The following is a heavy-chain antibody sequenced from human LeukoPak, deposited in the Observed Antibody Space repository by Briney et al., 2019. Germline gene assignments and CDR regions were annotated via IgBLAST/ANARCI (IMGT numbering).Heavy chain of an antibody. D-gene: IGHD5-18*01. J-gene: IGHJ4*02. V-gene: IGHV4-59*08. Sequence: SETLSLTCTVSGGSISSYYCSWIRQPPGKGLEWFGYIYYSGSTNYNPSLKSRVTISVDTSKNQFSLKLGSVTAADTAVYYCARRGYSYGYIDYWGQGTLVTVSS. CDR1: GGSISSYY. CDR2: IYYSGST. CDR3: ARRGYSYGYIDY.